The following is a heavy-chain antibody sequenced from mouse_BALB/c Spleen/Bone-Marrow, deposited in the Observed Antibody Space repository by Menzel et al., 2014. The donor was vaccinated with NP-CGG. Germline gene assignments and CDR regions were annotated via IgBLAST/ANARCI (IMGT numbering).Heavy chain of an antibody. J-gene: IGHJ3*01. Sequence: DVKLQESGPGLAKPSQSLSLTCTVTGYSITNDDAWNWIRQFPGKKLEWMGYISYSGSTSYNPSLKSRISITRDTSKNQFFLQLNSVTTEDTATYYCARNRYDGAWFAYWGQGTLVTVSA. CDR1: GYSITNDDA. CDR2: ISYSGST. CDR3: ARNRYDGAWFAY. V-gene: IGHV3-2*02. D-gene: IGHD2-14*01.